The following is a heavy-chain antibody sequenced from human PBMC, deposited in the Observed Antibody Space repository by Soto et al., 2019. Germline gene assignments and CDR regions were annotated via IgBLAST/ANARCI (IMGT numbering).Heavy chain of an antibody. CDR1: GFTFSSYA. V-gene: IGHV3-23*01. D-gene: IGHD3-9*01. J-gene: IGHJ4*02. Sequence: GGSLRLSCAASGFTFSSYAMSWVRQAPGKGLEWVSAISGSGGSTYYADSVKGRFTISRDNSKNTLYLQMNSLRAEDTAVYYCAKGEAPTGIWYGLVIVYWGQGTLVTVSS. CDR2: ISGSGGST. CDR3: AKGEAPTGIWYGLVIVY.